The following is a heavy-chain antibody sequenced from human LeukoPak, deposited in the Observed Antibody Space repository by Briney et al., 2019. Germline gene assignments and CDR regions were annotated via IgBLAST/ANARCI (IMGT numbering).Heavy chain of an antibody. J-gene: IGHJ5*01. D-gene: IGHD1-26*01. CDR3: AKDSVKALLGATPDS. CDR2: IRYDGSNK. CDR1: GFTFSSYW. V-gene: IGHV3-30*02. Sequence: PGGSLRLSCAASGFTFSSYWMTWVRQAPGKGLEWVAFIRYDGSNKYYADSVKGRFTISRDNSKNTLYLQMNSLRAEDTAVYYCAKDSVKALLGATPDSWGQGTLVTVSS.